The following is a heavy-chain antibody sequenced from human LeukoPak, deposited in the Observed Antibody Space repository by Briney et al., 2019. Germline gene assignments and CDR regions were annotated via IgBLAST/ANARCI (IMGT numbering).Heavy chain of an antibody. V-gene: IGHV4-59*02. CDR1: GGSVNSHF. J-gene: IGHJ3*01. Sequence: PSETLSLTCAFSGGSVNSHFCSWVRHSPGKELEWTGYYYYGGSTLYNPSLSSRVTISVDASKNHFSLRLNSVTPADTGVYYCAIMGSAYGNAFDVWGQGTMVTVSP. CDR3: AIMGSAYGNAFDV. D-gene: IGHD3-3*01. CDR2: YYYGGST.